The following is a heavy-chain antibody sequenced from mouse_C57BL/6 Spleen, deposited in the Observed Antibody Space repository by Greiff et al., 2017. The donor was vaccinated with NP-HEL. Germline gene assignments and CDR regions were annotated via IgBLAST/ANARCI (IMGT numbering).Heavy chain of an antibody. CDR3: ARGLLRYPDYFDY. CDR1: GSAFSSSW. Sequence: QVQLQQSGPELVKPGASVKISCKASGSAFSSSWMNWVKQRPGKGLEWIVRISPGDVDTNYTGKFKGKAPLTADKSSSSAYMQLSSLTSEDAAVYFCARGLLRYPDYFDYWGQGTTLTVSS. CDR2: ISPGDVDT. J-gene: IGHJ2*01. D-gene: IGHD1-1*01. V-gene: IGHV1-82*01.